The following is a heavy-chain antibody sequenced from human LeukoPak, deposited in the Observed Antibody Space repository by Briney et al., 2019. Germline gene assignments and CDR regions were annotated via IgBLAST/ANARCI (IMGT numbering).Heavy chain of an antibody. CDR2: IYYSGST. CDR3: ARGARIAAAGTAYFDY. V-gene: IGHV4-59*01. J-gene: IGHJ4*02. D-gene: IGHD6-13*01. Sequence: SETLSLTCTVSGGSISSYYWSWIRQPPGKGLEWIGYIYYSGSTNYNPSLKSRVTISVDTSKNQFSLKLSSVTAADTAVYYCARGARIAAAGTAYFDYWGQGTLVTVSS. CDR1: GGSISSYY.